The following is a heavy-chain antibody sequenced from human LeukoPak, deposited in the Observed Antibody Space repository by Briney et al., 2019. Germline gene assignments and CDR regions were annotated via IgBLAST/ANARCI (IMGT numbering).Heavy chain of an antibody. V-gene: IGHV3-23*01. CDR2: ISGSGGST. Sequence: GGSLRLSCAASGFSFSSYVMSWVRQAPGKGLEWVSAISGSGGSTYYADSVKGRFTISRDNSKNTLYLQMNSLRAEDTAVYYCAKDIRSSGYSDYYYYMDVWGKGTMVTVSS. CDR1: GFSFSSYV. D-gene: IGHD3-22*01. CDR3: AKDIRSSGYSDYYYYMDV. J-gene: IGHJ6*03.